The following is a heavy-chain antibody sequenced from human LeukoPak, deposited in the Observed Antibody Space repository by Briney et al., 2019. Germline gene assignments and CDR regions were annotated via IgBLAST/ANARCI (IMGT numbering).Heavy chain of an antibody. V-gene: IGHV3-21*01. Sequence: GGSLRLSCAASGFTFSSYSMNWVRQAPGKGLEWVSSISSSSSYIYYADSVKGRFTISRDNAKTSLYLQMNSLRAEDTAVYYCARDKSGWQGYYYYYMDVWGKGTTVTVSS. CDR3: ARDKSGWQGYYYYYMDV. J-gene: IGHJ6*03. D-gene: IGHD6-19*01. CDR1: GFTFSSYS. CDR2: ISSSSSYI.